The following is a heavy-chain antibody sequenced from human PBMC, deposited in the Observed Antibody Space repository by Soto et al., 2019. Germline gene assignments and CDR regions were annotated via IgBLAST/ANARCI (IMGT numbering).Heavy chain of an antibody. CDR1: GGSISSGDYY. CDR3: ASLPILHFNYGMDV. Sequence: QVQLQESGPGLVKPSQTLSLTCTVSGGSISSGDYYWSWIRQPPGRGLEWIGYIYYSGSTYYNPSIKSRVTISVDTSKNQCSLKLSSVTAADTAVYYCASLPILHFNYGMDVWGQGTTVTVSS. V-gene: IGHV4-30-4*01. J-gene: IGHJ6*02. CDR2: IYYSGST. D-gene: IGHD2-2*01.